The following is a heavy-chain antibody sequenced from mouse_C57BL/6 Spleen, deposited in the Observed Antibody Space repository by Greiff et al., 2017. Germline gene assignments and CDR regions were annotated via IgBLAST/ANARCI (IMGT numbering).Heavy chain of an antibody. V-gene: IGHV1-15*01. CDR3: TRGGYSNYAMDY. Sequence: QVQLQQSGAELVRPGASVTLSCKASGYTFTDYEMHWVKQTPVHGLEWIGAIDPETGCTAYNQKFKGKAILTADKSSSTAYMELRSLTSEDSAVYYCTRGGYSNYAMDYWGQGTSVTVSS. CDR1: GYTFTDYE. CDR2: IDPETGCT. D-gene: IGHD2-5*01. J-gene: IGHJ4*01.